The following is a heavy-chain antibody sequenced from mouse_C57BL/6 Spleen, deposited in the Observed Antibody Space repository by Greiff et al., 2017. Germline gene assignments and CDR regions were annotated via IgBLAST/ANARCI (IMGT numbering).Heavy chain of an antibody. J-gene: IGHJ2*01. CDR3: ARWENMITTEYYFDY. CDR2: INPSSGYT. Sequence: VQLQESGPELVKPGASVKLSCKASGYTFTSYDINWVKQRPGQGLEWIGYINPSSGYTKYNQKFKDKATLTADKSSSTAYMQLSSLTYEDSAVYYCARWENMITTEYYFDYWGQGTTLTVSS. CDR1: GYTFTSYD. D-gene: IGHD2-4*01. V-gene: IGHV1-7*01.